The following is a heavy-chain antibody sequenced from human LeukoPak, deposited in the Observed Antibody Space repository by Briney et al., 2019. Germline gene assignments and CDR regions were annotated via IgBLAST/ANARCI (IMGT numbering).Heavy chain of an antibody. V-gene: IGHV3-23*01. Sequence: GGSLRLSCAASGFTFSSYAMSWVRQAPGKGLEWVSAISGSGGSTYYADSVKGRFTISRDNSKNTLYVQMNSLRAEDTAVYYCAKDPLQSGRRSEYFQHWGQGTLVTVSS. D-gene: IGHD2-8*02. CDR3: AKDPLQSGRRSEYFQH. CDR1: GFTFSSYA. CDR2: ISGSGGST. J-gene: IGHJ1*01.